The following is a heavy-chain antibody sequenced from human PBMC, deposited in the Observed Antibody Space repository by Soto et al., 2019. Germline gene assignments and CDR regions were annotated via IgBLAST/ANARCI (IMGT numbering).Heavy chain of an antibody. J-gene: IGHJ4*02. CDR2: FSAGGRA. Sequence: QLLESGGGLIQPGGSLRLSCEASGFSFRSYALSWVRQAPGKGLEWVSTFSAGGRAYYADSVKGRFTIAKDTSKNTLLRQARRLRAEDTAVYYCAKESMPENYGDTLFGYWGQGTRVTVAS. CDR1: GFSFRSYA. D-gene: IGHD4-17*01. CDR3: AKESMPENYGDTLFGY. V-gene: IGHV3-23*01.